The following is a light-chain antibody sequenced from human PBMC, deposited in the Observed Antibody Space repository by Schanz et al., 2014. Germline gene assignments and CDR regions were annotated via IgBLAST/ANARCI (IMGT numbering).Light chain of an antibody. J-gene: IGKJ4*01. Sequence: EIVMTQSPVTLSVSPGERATLSCRASQSVSTNLAWYQQKPGQPPKLLIYWASTRESGVPDRFSGSGSGTDFTLTISSLQTEDVAVYYCQQYYGLPLTFGGGTKVEIK. V-gene: IGKV3-15*01. CDR2: WAS. CDR1: QSVSTN. CDR3: QQYYGLPLT.